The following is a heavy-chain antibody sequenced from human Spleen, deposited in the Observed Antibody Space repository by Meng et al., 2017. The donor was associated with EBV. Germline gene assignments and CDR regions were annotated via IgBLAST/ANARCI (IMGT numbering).Heavy chain of an antibody. D-gene: IGHD6-6*01. CDR1: GESVSSGRYY. CDR2: IYFTGAT. CDR3: ARNLYSNSFFDY. V-gene: IGHV4-61*01. J-gene: IGHJ4*02. Sequence: VQLQESGAGLVKPSETLSLTCTVSGESVSSGRYYWDWIRQSPGKGLEWIGYIYFTGATNYNPSLKSRVTISLDTSKNQFSLRLSSATAADTAVYYCARNLYSNSFFDYWGRGTLVTVSS.